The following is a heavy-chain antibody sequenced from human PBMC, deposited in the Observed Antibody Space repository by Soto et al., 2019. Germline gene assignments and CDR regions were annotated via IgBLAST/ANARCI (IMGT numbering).Heavy chain of an antibody. V-gene: IGHV3-33*01. Sequence: GGSLRLSCAASGFTFSSYGMHWVRQAPGKGLEWVAVIWYDGSNKYYADSVKGRFTISRDNSKNTLYLQMNSLRAEDTAVYYCARDGIYSGTAPGYWGQGTLVTVSS. CDR1: GFTFSSYG. J-gene: IGHJ4*02. CDR3: ARDGIYSGTAPGY. D-gene: IGHD1-26*01. CDR2: IWYDGSNK.